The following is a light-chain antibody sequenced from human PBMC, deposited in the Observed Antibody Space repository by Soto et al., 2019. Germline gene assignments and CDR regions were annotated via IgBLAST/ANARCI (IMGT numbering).Light chain of an antibody. V-gene: IGLV2-11*01. CDR1: SSDVGTYNF. Sequence: QSVLTQPRSVSGSPGQSVTISCIGTSSDVGTYNFVSWYRQLPGKAPKLMIYDVSERPSGVPDRFSASKSGNTASLTISGLQAEDEADYHCCSYAGPYLLYVFGTGTKVTVL. J-gene: IGLJ1*01. CDR2: DVS. CDR3: CSYAGPYLLYV.